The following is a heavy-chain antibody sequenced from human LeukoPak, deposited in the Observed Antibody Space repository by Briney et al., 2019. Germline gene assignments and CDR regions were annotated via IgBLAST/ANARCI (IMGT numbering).Heavy chain of an antibody. J-gene: IGHJ6*03. D-gene: IGHD6-19*01. Sequence: SETLSLTCTVSGGSISSSSYFWGWIRQPPGKGLEWIGNIYYSGSTYYNPSLKSRVTMSVDTSKTQFSLNLSSVTAADTAVYYCARYKTGYSSGWYGPQIYYYYYMDVWGKGTTVTISS. V-gene: IGHV4-39*07. CDR2: IYYSGST. CDR1: GGSISSSSYF. CDR3: ARYKTGYSSGWYGPQIYYYYYMDV.